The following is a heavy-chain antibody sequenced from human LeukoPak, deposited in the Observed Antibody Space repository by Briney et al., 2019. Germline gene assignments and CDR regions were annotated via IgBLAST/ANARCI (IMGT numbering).Heavy chain of an antibody. D-gene: IGHD2-21*01. CDR1: GGSISSYY. J-gene: IGHJ6*02. Sequence: SETLSLTCAVSGGSISSYYWSWIRQPPGKGLEWLGYTYYSGSTNHNPSLRSRVSISVDTSKNQFSLKLSSVTAADTAVYYCARHAGIPNYYGMDVWGQGTTVTVPS. V-gene: IGHV4-59*08. CDR2: TYYSGST. CDR3: ARHAGIPNYYGMDV.